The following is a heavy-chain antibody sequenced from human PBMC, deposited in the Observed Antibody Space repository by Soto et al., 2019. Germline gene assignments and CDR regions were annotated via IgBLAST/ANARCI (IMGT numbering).Heavy chain of an antibody. Sequence: SETLSLTCTVSGGSISSGGYYWSWIRQHPGKGLEWIGYIYYSGSTYYNPSLKSRVTISVDTFKNQFSLKLSSVTAADTAVYYCARSGGYYYDSSTFDYWGQGTLVTVSS. CDR1: GGSISSGGYY. CDR3: ARSGGYYYDSSTFDY. J-gene: IGHJ4*02. CDR2: IYYSGST. V-gene: IGHV4-31*03. D-gene: IGHD3-22*01.